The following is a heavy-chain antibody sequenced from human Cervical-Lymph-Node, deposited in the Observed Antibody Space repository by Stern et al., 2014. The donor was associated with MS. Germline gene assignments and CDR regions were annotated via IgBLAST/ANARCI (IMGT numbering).Heavy chain of an antibody. CDR1: GLTFSDHY. D-gene: IGHD5-12*01. Sequence: EVQLVESGGGLVQPGGSLRLSCVASGLTFSDHYMDWVRQAPGKGLAWVARIANPTKTYITKYAASVNGRFTISRNDSKNSLYMQMNNLKTEDTAMYYCARVGYSGPFEHWGQGTLVTVS. V-gene: IGHV3-72*01. CDR2: IANPTKTYIT. CDR3: ARVGYSGPFEH. J-gene: IGHJ4*02.